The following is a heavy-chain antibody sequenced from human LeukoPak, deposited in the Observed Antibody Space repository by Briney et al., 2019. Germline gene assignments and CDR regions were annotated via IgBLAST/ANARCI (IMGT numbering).Heavy chain of an antibody. CDR2: IIPIFGTA. D-gene: IGHD6-13*01. J-gene: IGHJ3*02. CDR3: ARMYSSSWLFRDDAFDI. Sequence: SVKVSCKASGGTFSSYAISWVRQAPGQGLEWMGGIIPIFGTANYAQKFQGRVTITADGSTSTAYMELSSLRSEDTAVYYCARMYSSSWLFRDDAFDIWGQGTMVTVSS. CDR1: GGTFSSYA. V-gene: IGHV1-69*13.